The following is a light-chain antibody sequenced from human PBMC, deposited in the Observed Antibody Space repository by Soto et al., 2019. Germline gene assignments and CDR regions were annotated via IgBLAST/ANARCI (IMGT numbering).Light chain of an antibody. V-gene: IGLV2-8*01. CDR1: NSDVGGYNY. J-gene: IGLJ1*01. Sequence: QSALTQPPSASGSPGQSVAISCTGTNSDVGGYNYVSWYQHHPGKAPKLMIYEVNRRPSGVPDRFSGSKSGNTASLTVSGLRAEDEADYYCSSYAGSDNYVFGTGTKLTVL. CDR3: SSYAGSDNYV. CDR2: EVN.